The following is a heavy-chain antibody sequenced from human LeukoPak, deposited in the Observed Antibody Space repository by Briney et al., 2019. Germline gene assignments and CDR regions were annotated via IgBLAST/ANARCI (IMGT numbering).Heavy chain of an antibody. V-gene: IGHV3-48*03. D-gene: IGHD3-16*02. Sequence: PGESLRLSCAASGFTFSSYEMNWVRQAPGKGLEWVSYISSSGSTIYYADSVKGRFTISRDNAKNSLYLQMNSLRAEDTAVYYCARQLRLGELSAYFDYWGQGTLVTVSS. J-gene: IGHJ4*02. CDR1: GFTFSSYE. CDR2: ISSSGSTI. CDR3: ARQLRLGELSAYFDY.